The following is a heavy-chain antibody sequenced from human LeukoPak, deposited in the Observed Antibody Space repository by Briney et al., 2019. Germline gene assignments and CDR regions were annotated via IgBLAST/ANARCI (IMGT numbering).Heavy chain of an antibody. CDR3: ARAPHYSNYWFDP. Sequence: PSETLSLTCTVSGYSISSGYYWGWIRQPPGKGLEWIGSIYHSGSTYYNPSLKSRVTISVDTSKNQFSLKLSSVTAADTAVYYCARAPHYSNYWFDPWGQGTLATVSS. CDR1: GYSISSGYY. J-gene: IGHJ5*02. V-gene: IGHV4-38-2*02. CDR2: IYHSGST. D-gene: IGHD4-11*01.